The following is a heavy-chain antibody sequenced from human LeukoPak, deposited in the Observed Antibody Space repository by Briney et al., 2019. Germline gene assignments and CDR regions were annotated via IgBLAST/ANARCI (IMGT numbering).Heavy chain of an antibody. V-gene: IGHV4-59*01. Sequence: PSETLSLTCTVSGGSISSYYWSWIRQPPGKGLEWIGYIYYSGSTNYNPSLKSRVTISVDTSKNQFSLKLSSVTAADRAVYYCARDRRYNWNFDAFDIWGQGTMVTVSS. J-gene: IGHJ3*02. D-gene: IGHD1-7*01. CDR1: GGSISSYY. CDR2: IYYSGST. CDR3: ARDRRYNWNFDAFDI.